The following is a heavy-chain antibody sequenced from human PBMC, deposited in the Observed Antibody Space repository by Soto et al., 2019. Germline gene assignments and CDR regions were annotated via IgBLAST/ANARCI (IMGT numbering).Heavy chain of an antibody. Sequence: QVQLVQSGAEVKKPGSSVKVSCKASGGTFSSYAISWVRQAPGQGLEWMGGIIPIFGTANYAQKFQGRVTIAVDESTSAAYMELSSLRSEDTAVYYCASGPENYYDSSGSSYWGQGTLVTVSS. V-gene: IGHV1-69*01. D-gene: IGHD3-22*01. CDR1: GGTFSSYA. J-gene: IGHJ4*02. CDR2: IIPIFGTA. CDR3: ASGPENYYDSSGSSY.